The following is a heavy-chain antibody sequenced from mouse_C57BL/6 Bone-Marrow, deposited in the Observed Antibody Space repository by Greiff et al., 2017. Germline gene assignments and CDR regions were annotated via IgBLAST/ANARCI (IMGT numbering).Heavy chain of an antibody. V-gene: IGHV14-2*01. Sequence: EVKLVESGAELVKPGASVKLSCTASGFNIKDYYIHWVKQRTEQGLEWIGRIDPEDGETKYAPKFQDKATITADTSSNTAYLQLSSLTSEDPAVYYCTGSLSYCGTSNWGQGTTLTVSS. D-gene: IGHD1-1*01. CDR2: IDPEDGET. CDR3: TGSLSYCGTSN. CDR1: GFNIKDYY. J-gene: IGHJ2*01.